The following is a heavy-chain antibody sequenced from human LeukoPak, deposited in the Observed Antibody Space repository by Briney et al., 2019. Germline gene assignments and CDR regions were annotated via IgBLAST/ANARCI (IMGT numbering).Heavy chain of an antibody. CDR2: IYYSGST. CDR3: ARVESYPLRNAFDI. D-gene: IGHD1-14*01. Sequence: SETLSLTCTVSGGSISSYYWSWIRQPPGKGPEWIGYIYYSGSTNYNPSLKSRVTISVDTSKNQFSLKLSSVTAADTAVYYCARVESYPLRNAFDIWGQGTMVTVSS. CDR1: GGSISSYY. J-gene: IGHJ3*02. V-gene: IGHV4-59*01.